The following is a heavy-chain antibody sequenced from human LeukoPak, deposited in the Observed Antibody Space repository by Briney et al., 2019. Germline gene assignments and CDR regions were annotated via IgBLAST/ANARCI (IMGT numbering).Heavy chain of an antibody. D-gene: IGHD3-22*01. J-gene: IGHJ3*02. CDR2: IIPIFGTA. CDR1: GGTFSSYA. CDR3: AREHYYDSSGYTPWRDAFDI. Sequence: AASVTVSCKASGGTFSSYAISWVRQAPGQGLEWMGGIIPIFGTANYAQKFQGRVTITADESTSTAYMELSSLRSEDTAVYYCAREHYYDSSGYTPWRDAFDIWGQGTMVTVSS. V-gene: IGHV1-69*13.